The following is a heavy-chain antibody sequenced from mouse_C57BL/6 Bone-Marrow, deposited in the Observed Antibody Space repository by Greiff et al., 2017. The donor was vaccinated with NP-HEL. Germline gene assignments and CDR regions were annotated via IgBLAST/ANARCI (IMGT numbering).Heavy chain of an antibody. Sequence: QVQLQQSGPELVKPGASVKLSCKASGYTFTSYDINWVKQRPGQGLEWIGWIYPRVGSTKYNEKFKGKATLTVDTSSSTAYMELHSLTSEDSAVYFCARYDYDDYAMDYWGQGTSVTVSS. J-gene: IGHJ4*01. CDR2: IYPRVGST. D-gene: IGHD2-4*01. CDR3: ARYDYDDYAMDY. V-gene: IGHV1-85*01. CDR1: GYTFTSYD.